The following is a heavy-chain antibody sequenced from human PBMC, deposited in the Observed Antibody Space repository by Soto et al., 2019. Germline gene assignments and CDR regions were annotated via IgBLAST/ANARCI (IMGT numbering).Heavy chain of an antibody. Sequence: EVQLLESGGGLVQPGGSLRLSCAASGFTFNNYAMTWVRQAPGKGLEWVSAISGGGDTTSYADSVKGRFTVSRDGSKNTLYLQMSSLRAEDTALYYCAKGRGGSRSLTPRVDFWGQGTLVTVS. CDR2: ISGGGDTT. D-gene: IGHD3-10*01. J-gene: IGHJ4*02. CDR1: GFTFNNYA. V-gene: IGHV3-23*01. CDR3: AKGRGGSRSLTPRVDF.